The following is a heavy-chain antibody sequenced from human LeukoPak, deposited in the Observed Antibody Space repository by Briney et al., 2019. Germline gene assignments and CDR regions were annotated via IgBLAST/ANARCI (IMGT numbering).Heavy chain of an antibody. CDR1: GVSFSGYY. V-gene: IGHV4-34*01. D-gene: IGHD4-17*01. CDR2: INHSGST. J-gene: IGHJ5*02. Sequence: PSETLSLTCAVYGVSFSGYYWSWIRQPPGKGLEWIGEINHSGSTNYNPSLKSRVTISVDTSKNQFSLKLSSVTAADTAVYYCARRTVTRGRGNWFDPWGQGTLVTVSS. CDR3: ARRTVTRGRGNWFDP.